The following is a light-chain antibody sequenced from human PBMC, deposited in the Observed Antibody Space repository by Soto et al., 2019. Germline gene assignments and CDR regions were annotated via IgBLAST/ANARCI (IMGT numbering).Light chain of an antibody. J-gene: IGKJ2*01. CDR1: QSVGSSA. CDR2: DDS. V-gene: IGKV1-13*02. Sequence: AIELTQSPSSLSSSVGERATLTCRASQSVGSSALAWYQQKPGKVPKLLIYDDSNWQTGVPERFSGSGSGTDFTLTISSLEPEDFAMYYCQQYGSYPVTFGQGTKLEIK. CDR3: QQYGSYPVT.